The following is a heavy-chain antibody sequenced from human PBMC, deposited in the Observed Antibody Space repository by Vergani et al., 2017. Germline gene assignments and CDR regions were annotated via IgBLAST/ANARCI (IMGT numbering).Heavy chain of an antibody. CDR1: GGSISSYY. J-gene: IGHJ4*02. CDR3: ARGGGYYYEFDY. Sequence: QVQLQESGPGLVKPSQTLSLTCTASGGSISSYYWSWIRQPPGKGLEWIGYIYYSGSTNYNPSLKSRVTISVDTSKNQFSLKLSSVTAADTAVYYCARGGGYYYEFDYWGQGTLVTVSS. V-gene: IGHV4-59*01. D-gene: IGHD3-22*01. CDR2: IYYSGST.